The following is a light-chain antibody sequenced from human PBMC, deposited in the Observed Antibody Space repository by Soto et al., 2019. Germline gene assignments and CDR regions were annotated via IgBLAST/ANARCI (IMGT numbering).Light chain of an antibody. V-gene: IGKV3-15*01. Sequence: ELVMTQSPVTLSVSPGERVTLSCRASQSVSSNLAWYQQKPGQAPRLLIYGASTRATGIPARFSGSASGTEFTLTISSLQSEDCAVYSCQQYNDWPITFGPGTRLEIK. CDR2: GAS. CDR1: QSVSSN. J-gene: IGKJ5*01. CDR3: QQYNDWPIT.